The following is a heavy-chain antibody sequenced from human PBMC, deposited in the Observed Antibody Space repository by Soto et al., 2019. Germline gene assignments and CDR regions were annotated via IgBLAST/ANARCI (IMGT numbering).Heavy chain of an antibody. J-gene: IGHJ3*02. CDR3: ASVGYTVTLAAFDI. CDR1: GFTFSSYS. D-gene: IGHD4-17*01. V-gene: IGHV3-21*01. Sequence: EVQLVESGGGLVKPGGSLRLSCAASGFTFSSYSMNWVRQAPGKGLEWVSSISSSSSYIYYADSVKGRFTISRDNAKNSLYLQMNSLRAEDTAVYYCASVGYTVTLAAFDIWGQGTMVTVSS. CDR2: ISSSSSYI.